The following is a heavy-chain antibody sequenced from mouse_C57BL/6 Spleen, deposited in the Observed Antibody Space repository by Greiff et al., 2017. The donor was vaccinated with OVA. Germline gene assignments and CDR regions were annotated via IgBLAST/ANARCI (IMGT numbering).Heavy chain of an antibody. CDR1: GYTFTSYW. V-gene: IGHV1-55*01. CDR3: ASSSGYPYYFDY. CDR2: IYPGSGST. D-gene: IGHD3-2*02. J-gene: IGHJ2*01. Sequence: VKLQQPGAELVKPGASVKMSCKASGYTFTSYWITWVKQRPGQGLEWIGDIYPGSGSTNYNEKFKSKATLTVDTSSSTAYMQLSSLTSEDSAVYYCASSSGYPYYFDYWGQGTTLTVSS.